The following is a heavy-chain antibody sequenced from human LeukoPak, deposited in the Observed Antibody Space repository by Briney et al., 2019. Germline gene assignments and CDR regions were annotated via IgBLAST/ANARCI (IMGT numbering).Heavy chain of an antibody. D-gene: IGHD1-7*01. CDR2: IYHSGST. J-gene: IGHJ3*02. CDR1: GGSISSYY. CDR3: ARGNWNYDNAFDI. V-gene: IGHV4-59*12. Sequence: SETLSLTCTVSGGSISSYYWTWIRQSPGKGLEWIGYIYHSGSTYYNPSLKSRVTISVDRSKNQFSLKLSSVTAADTAVYYCARGNWNYDNAFDIWGQGTMVTVSS.